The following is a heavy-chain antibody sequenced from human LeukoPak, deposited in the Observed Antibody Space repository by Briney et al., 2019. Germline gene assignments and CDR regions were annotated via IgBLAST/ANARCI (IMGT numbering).Heavy chain of an antibody. D-gene: IGHD5-24*01. J-gene: IGHJ5*02. CDR2: ISGSSSYI. V-gene: IGHV3-21*01. CDR1: GFIFSTYS. CDR3: ARGDRYNWEPNWFDP. Sequence: GGSLRLSCAASGFIFSTYSMNWVRQAPGKGLEWVSSISGSSSYIYYADPVKGRFTISRDNAKNSLYLQMNSLRAEDTAVYYCARGDRYNWEPNWFDPWGQGTLVTVSS.